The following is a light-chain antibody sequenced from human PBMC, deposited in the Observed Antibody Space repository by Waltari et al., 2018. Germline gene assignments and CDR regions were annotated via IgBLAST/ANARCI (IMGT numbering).Light chain of an antibody. CDR2: EVT. V-gene: IGLV2-14*03. J-gene: IGLJ1*01. CDR1: SSAVGTYNY. CDR3: SSHTTSDSLV. Sequence: QSALTQPASVSGSPGQSITISCTGTSSAVGTYNYVPLYQQHPGKVPQLMIYEVTNRPAGVSNRFSGSKSGNTASLTISGLQPEDEADYYCSSHTTSDSLVFGTGTKVTVL.